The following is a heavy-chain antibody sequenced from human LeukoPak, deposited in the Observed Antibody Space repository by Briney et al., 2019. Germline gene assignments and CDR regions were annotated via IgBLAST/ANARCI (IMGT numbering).Heavy chain of an antibody. V-gene: IGHV3-23*01. CDR1: GFTFSSYA. D-gene: IGHD3-22*01. CDR2: ISGSGGST. J-gene: IGHJ3*02. CDR3: ARGVPRYYESSGYEDDAFDI. Sequence: PGGSLRLSCAASGFTFSSYAMSWVRQAPGKGLEWVSAISGSGGSTYYADSVKGRFTISRDDSKNTLYLQMNSLRDEDTAVYYCARGVPRYYESSGYEDDAFDIWGQGTMVTVSS.